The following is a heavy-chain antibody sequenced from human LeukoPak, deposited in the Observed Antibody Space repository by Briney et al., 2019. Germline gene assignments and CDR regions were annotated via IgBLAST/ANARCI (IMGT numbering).Heavy chain of an antibody. Sequence: PSETLSLTCTVSGGSISSYYWSWIRQPPGKGLEWIGYIYYSGSTNYNPSLKSRVTISVDTSKNQFSLKLSSVTAADTAVYYCARELYSSGWHYDYWGQGTLVTVSS. J-gene: IGHJ4*02. CDR3: ARELYSSGWHYDY. V-gene: IGHV4-59*12. D-gene: IGHD6-19*01. CDR2: IYYSGST. CDR1: GGSISSYY.